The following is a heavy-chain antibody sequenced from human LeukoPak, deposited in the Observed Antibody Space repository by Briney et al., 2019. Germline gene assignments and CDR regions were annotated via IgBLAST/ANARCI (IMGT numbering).Heavy chain of an antibody. CDR1: GGSFSGYY. CDR3: AREVITMVRGVITYYYYYYMDV. V-gene: IGHV4-34*01. D-gene: IGHD3-10*01. CDR2: INHSGST. J-gene: IGHJ6*03. Sequence: SETLSLTCAVYGGSFSGYYWSWIRQPPGKVLEWIGEINHSGSTNYNPSLKSRVTISVDTSKNQFSLKLSSVTAADTAVYYCAREVITMVRGVITYYYYYYMDVWGKGTTVTVSS.